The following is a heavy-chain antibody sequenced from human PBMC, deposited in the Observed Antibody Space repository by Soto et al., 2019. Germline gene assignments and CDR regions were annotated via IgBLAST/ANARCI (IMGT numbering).Heavy chain of an antibody. CDR2: IYYSGST. J-gene: IGHJ1*01. Sequence: PSETLSLTCTVSGGSISSSSYYWGWIRQPPGKGLEWIGSIYYSGSTYYNPSLKSRVTISVDTSKNQFSLKLSSVTAADTAVYYCARRCSSTSCYLAEYFQHWGQGTLVTVSS. CDR1: GGSISSSSYY. V-gene: IGHV4-39*01. CDR3: ARRCSSTSCYLAEYFQH. D-gene: IGHD2-2*01.